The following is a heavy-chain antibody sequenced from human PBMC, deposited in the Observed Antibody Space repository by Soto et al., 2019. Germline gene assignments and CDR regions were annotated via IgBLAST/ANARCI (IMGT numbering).Heavy chain of an antibody. V-gene: IGHV1-46*01. CDR2: INPSGGST. Sequence: ASVKVSCKASGYTFTSYYMHWVRQAPGQGLEWMGIINPSGGSTSYAQKFQGRVTMTRDTSTSTVYMELSSLRSEDTAVYYCAMAFYSGGDCYTHSDAFDIWGQGTMVTVSS. D-gene: IGHD2-21*02. CDR3: AMAFYSGGDCYTHSDAFDI. CDR1: GYTFTSYY. J-gene: IGHJ3*02.